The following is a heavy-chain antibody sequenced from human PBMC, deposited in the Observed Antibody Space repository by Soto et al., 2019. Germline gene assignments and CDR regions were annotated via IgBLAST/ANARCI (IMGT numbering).Heavy chain of an antibody. CDR1: GITFGSRA. CDR3: ARGATDSYPGRRIFDF. D-gene: IGHD2-15*01. CDR2: ITDSCGDA. Sequence: TGGPLRLSCLASGITFGSRAMSWLPQAPGEGLDWVSTITDSCGDAKYADSVRARFTIAWDNSKNTIYLQMSSLRAEASAASSWARGATDSYPGRRIFDFWGRGALVTVSS. V-gene: IGHV3-23*01. J-gene: IGHJ4*02.